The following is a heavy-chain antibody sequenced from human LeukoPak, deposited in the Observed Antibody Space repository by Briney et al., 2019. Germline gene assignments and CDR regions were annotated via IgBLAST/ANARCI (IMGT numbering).Heavy chain of an antibody. CDR2: FDPEDGET. D-gene: IGHD2-21*02. CDR3: ATVPYCGGDCYPDAFDI. J-gene: IGHJ3*02. Sequence: ASVKVSCKVSGYTLTELSMHWVRQAPGKGLEWMGGFDPEDGETIYAQKFQGRVTMTEDTSTDTAYMELSSLRSEDTAVYYCATVPYCGGDCYPDAFDIWGQGTMVTVPS. V-gene: IGHV1-24*01. CDR1: GYTLTELS.